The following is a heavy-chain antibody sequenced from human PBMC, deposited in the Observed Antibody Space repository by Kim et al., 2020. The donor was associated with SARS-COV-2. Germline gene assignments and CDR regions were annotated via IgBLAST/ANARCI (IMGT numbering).Heavy chain of an antibody. CDR3: ARGSRTAAAAPLYYYYYGMDV. CDR2: IIPILGIA. J-gene: IGHJ6*02. V-gene: IGHV1-69*02. Sequence: SVKVSCKASGGTFSSYTISWVRQAPGQGLEWMGRIIPILGIANYAKKFQGRVTITADKSTSTAYMELSSLRSEDTAVYYCARGSRTAAAAPLYYYYYGMDVWRQGTTVTVSS. D-gene: IGHD6-13*01. CDR1: GGTFSSYT.